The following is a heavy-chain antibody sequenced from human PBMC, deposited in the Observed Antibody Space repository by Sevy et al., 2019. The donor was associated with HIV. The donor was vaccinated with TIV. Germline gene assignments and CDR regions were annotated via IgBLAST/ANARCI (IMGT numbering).Heavy chain of an antibody. CDR2: ISSSSSYI. Sequence: GGSLRLSCAASGFTFSSYSMNWVRQAPGKGLEWVSSISSSSSYIYYADSVKGRFTISRDNAKNSLYLQMNSLRAGDTAVYYCARDPGTAAAGTRYFDYWGQGTLVTVSS. D-gene: IGHD6-13*01. CDR3: ARDPGTAAAGTRYFDY. V-gene: IGHV3-21*01. CDR1: GFTFSSYS. J-gene: IGHJ4*02.